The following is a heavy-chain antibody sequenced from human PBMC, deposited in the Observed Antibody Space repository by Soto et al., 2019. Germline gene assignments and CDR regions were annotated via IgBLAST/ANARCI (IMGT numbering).Heavy chain of an antibody. CDR1: GYTFTDYG. J-gene: IGHJ4*01. Sequence: ASVKVCCKAAGYTFTDYGVTWVGQAPGQGLEWMGWISAYSGNTDYAQNVQGRVTMTTDTSTTTAHVELMTLRSDDTDIYYCARGYFYGSGTYAIDYWGQGTLVTVSS. CDR3: ARGYFYGSGTYAIDY. D-gene: IGHD3-10*01. CDR2: ISAYSGNT. V-gene: IGHV1-18*01.